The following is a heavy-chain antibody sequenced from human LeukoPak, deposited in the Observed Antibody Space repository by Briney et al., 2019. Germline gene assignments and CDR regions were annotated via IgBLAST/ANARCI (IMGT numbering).Heavy chain of an antibody. CDR3: ARAEYCSSTSCLQISDYYYYYMDV. V-gene: IGHV4-61*01. D-gene: IGHD2-2*01. CDR2: IYYSGST. CDR1: GGSISSGSYY. Sequence: SETLSLTCTVSGGSISSGSYYWSWIRQPPGKGLEWIGYIYYSGSTNYNPSLKSRVTISVDTSKNQFSLKLSSVTAADTAVYYCARAEYCSSTSCLQISDYYYYYMDVWGKGTTVTVSS. J-gene: IGHJ6*03.